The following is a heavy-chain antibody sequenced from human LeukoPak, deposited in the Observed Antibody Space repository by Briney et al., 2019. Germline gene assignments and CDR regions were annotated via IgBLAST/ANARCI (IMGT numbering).Heavy chain of an antibody. CDR2: IYYSGST. V-gene: IGHV4-31*03. J-gene: IGHJ4*02. CDR1: GGSISSGGYY. Sequence: SETLSLTCTVSGGSISSGGYYWSWLRQHPGKGLEWIGYIYYSGSTYYNPSLKSRVTISVDTSKNQFSLKLSSVTAADTAVYYCASSYGSGSPFDYWGQGTLVTVSS. CDR3: ASSYGSGSPFDY. D-gene: IGHD3-10*01.